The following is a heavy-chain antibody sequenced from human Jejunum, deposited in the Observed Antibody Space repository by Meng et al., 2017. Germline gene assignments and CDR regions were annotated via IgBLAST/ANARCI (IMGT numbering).Heavy chain of an antibody. CDR2: ISPDGSST. Sequence: GESLKISCAASGFSFSSYWMHWVRQAPGKGLVWVSRISPDGSSTTYADSVKGRFTISRDNAKNTVYLQMNSLRADDTGVYCCANLPYASGTFDYWDQGTLVTVSS. CDR3: ANLPYASGTFDY. CDR1: GFSFSSYW. V-gene: IGHV3-74*01. J-gene: IGHJ4*02. D-gene: IGHD3-10*01.